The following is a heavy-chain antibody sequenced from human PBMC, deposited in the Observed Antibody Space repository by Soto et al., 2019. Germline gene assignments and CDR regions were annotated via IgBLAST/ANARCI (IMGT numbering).Heavy chain of an antibody. D-gene: IGHD5-18*01. Sequence: NPGGSLGLSCAASGVTFSNAWMDWVRQAPGKGLEWIGELNHSGSTNYNPSLKSRVTISVDTSKNQFSLKLSSVTAADTAVYYCARTNGYSYGTDYWGQGTLVTVSS. V-gene: IGHV4-34*01. CDR1: GVTFSNAW. J-gene: IGHJ4*02. CDR2: LNHSGST. CDR3: ARTNGYSYGTDY.